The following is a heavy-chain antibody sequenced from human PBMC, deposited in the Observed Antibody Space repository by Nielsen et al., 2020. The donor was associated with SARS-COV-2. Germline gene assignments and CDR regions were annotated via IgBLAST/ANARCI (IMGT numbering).Heavy chain of an antibody. Sequence: GESLKISCAASGFTFSSYGMHWVRQAPGKGLEWVAVISYDGSNKYYADSVKGRFTISRDNSKNTLYLQMNSLRAEDTAVYYCARDNAVLGGGWFDPWGQGTLVTVSS. D-gene: IGHD3-16*01. J-gene: IGHJ5*02. V-gene: IGHV3-30*03. CDR2: ISYDGSNK. CDR3: ARDNAVLGGGWFDP. CDR1: GFTFSSYG.